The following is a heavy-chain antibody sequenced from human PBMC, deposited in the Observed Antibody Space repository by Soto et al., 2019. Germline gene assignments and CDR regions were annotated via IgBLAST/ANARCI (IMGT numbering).Heavy chain of an antibody. V-gene: IGHV4-4*02. CDR2: IYHRGGT. D-gene: IGHD3-16*01. Sequence: QVQLQESGPGLVKVSGTLSLTCAVSGGSISSSNWWSWVRQPPGKGLQWIGEIYHRGGTNYNPSHHSRATISLDKCKNLFSRKLSSVTAAHSAVYYFARGCYASKFDVRGQGTLVTVST. CDR3: ARGCYASKFDV. J-gene: IGHJ4*02. CDR1: GGSISSSNW.